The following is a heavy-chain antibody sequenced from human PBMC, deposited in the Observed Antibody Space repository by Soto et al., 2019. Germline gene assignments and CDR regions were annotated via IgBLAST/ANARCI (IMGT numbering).Heavy chain of an antibody. CDR1: GFTFSSYG. V-gene: IGHV3-30*18. CDR2: ISYDGSNK. CDR3: AKPYGDDDYYYYGMDV. J-gene: IGHJ6*02. D-gene: IGHD4-17*01. Sequence: GGSLRLSCAASGFTFSSYGMHWVRQAPGKGLEWVAVISYDGSNKYYADSVKGRFTISRDNSKNTLYLQMNSLRAEDTAVYYCAKPYGDDDYYYYGMDVWGQGTTVTVSS.